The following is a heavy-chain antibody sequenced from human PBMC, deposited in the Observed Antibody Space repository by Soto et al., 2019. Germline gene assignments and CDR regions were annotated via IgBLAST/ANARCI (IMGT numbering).Heavy chain of an antibody. V-gene: IGHV1-18*01. Sequence: QVQLVQSGAEVKKPGASVKVSCKASGYTFTSYGISWVRQAPGQGLEWMGWISAYNGNTNYAQKLQGRVTMTTDTSTSKDYMELRSLRSDDTAVYYCARDRGRAMGGSNWFDPWGQGTLVTVSS. J-gene: IGHJ5*02. D-gene: IGHD2-15*01. CDR3: ARDRGRAMGGSNWFDP. CDR1: GYTFTSYG. CDR2: ISAYNGNT.